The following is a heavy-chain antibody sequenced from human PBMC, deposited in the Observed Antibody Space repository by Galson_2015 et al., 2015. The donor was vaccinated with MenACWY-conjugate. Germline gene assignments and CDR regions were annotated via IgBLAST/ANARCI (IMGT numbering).Heavy chain of an antibody. CDR3: SSDRAVAVTKAGAFDI. J-gene: IGHJ3*02. CDR1: GYTFTSYY. Sequence: SVKVSCKASGYTFTSYYMNWVRQAPGQGLEWMGIIKPSGGSTRYAQKLQGRVTMTRETSTSTVYMELSSLRSEDTAVYYCSSDRAVAVTKAGAFDIWGQGTMVNVSS. V-gene: IGHV1-46*01. D-gene: IGHD6-19*01. CDR2: IKPSGGST.